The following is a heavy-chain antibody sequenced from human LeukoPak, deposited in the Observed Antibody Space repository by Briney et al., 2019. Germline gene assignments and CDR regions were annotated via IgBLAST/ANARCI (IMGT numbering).Heavy chain of an antibody. J-gene: IGHJ4*02. D-gene: IGHD3-9*01. CDR3: AREWADILTGYYVPFDY. CDR2: VIPVLGRS. V-gene: IGHV1-69*11. Sequence: SVKVSCKSSGEDLNNYLITWVRQAPGQGLEWVGHVIPVLGRSNFAQKYQGRITITADESTNTAYMELRSLSSEDTAVYYCAREWADILTGYYVPFDYWGQGTLVTVSS. CDR1: GEDLNNYL.